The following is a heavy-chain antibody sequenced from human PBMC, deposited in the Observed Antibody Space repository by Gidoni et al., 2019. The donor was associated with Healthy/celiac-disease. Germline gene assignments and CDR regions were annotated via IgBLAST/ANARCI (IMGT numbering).Heavy chain of an antibody. Sequence: QVQLQESGPGLVKPSQTLSLTCTGAGGSISRGSYYWSWIRQPAGKGLAWIGRIYTSGSTNYHPSLKSRVTISVDTSKNQFSLTLSSVTAAHTAVYYCARDAAAAIWGVPALDYWGQGTLVTVSS. CDR3: ARDAAAAIWGVPALDY. J-gene: IGHJ4*02. D-gene: IGHD6-13*01. CDR1: GGSISRGSYY. V-gene: IGHV4-61*02. CDR2: IYTSGST.